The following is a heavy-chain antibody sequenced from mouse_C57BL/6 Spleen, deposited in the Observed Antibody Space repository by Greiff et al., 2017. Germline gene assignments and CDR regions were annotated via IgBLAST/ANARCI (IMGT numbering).Heavy chain of an antibody. CDR1: GFSLTSYA. V-gene: IGHV2-9-1*01. J-gene: IGHJ3*01. Sequence: VKLMESGPGLVAPSQRLSITCTVSGFSLTSYAISWVRQPPGKGLEWLGVIWTGGGTNYNSALESRLSISKDNSKSQVFLEMNRLHTDDTARYYGARNNYCSSYPWCAYWGQGTLVTVSA. CDR3: ARNNYCSSYPWCAY. CDR2: IWTGGGT. D-gene: IGHD1-1*01.